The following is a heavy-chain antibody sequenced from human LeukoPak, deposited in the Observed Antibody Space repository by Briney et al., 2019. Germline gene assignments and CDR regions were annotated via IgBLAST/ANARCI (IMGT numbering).Heavy chain of an antibody. Sequence: ASVNVSCKASGRTFSSYSISWVKQAPAQALECMGGIIPIFGTANYAQKFQGRVTITADESTSTAYMELSSLRSEDTAVYYCAREVVVVAATRGHWFDPWGQGTLVTVSS. J-gene: IGHJ5*02. D-gene: IGHD2-15*01. CDR1: GRTFSSYS. CDR3: AREVVVVAATRGHWFDP. CDR2: IIPIFGTA. V-gene: IGHV1-69*13.